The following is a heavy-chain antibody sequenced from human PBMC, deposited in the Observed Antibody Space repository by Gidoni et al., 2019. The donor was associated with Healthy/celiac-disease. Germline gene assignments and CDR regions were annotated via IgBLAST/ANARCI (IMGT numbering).Heavy chain of an antibody. V-gene: IGHV4-39*01. CDR2: IYYSGST. CDR1: GGSISSSSYY. J-gene: IGHJ6*03. CDR3: ARPYGTPVGYYYYMDV. Sequence: QLQLQESGPGLVKPSETLSLTCTVSGGSISSSSYYWGWIRQPPGKGLEWIGSIYYSGSTYYNPSLKSRVTISVDTSKNQFSLKLSSVTAADTAVYYCARPYGTPVGYYYYMDVWGKGTTVTVSS. D-gene: IGHD1-7*01.